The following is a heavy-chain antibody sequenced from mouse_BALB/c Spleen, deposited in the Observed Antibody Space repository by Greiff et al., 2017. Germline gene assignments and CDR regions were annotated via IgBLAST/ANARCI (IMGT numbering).Heavy chain of an antibody. J-gene: IGHJ4*01. D-gene: IGHD3-3*01. CDR2: ISYSGST. Sequence: VQLKESGPGLVKPSQSLSLTCTVTGYSITSDYAWNWIRQFPGNKLEWMGYISYSGSTSYNPSLKSRISITRDTSKNQFFLQLNSVTTEDTATYYCARWDGLRAMDYWGQGTSVTVSS. CDR3: ARWDGLRAMDY. V-gene: IGHV3-2*02. CDR1: GYSITSDYA.